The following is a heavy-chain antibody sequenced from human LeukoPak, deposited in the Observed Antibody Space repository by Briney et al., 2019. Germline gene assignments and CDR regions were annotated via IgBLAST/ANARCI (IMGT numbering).Heavy chain of an antibody. CDR2: IIPIFGTA. V-gene: IGHV1-69*05. D-gene: IGHD1-26*01. CDR3: ARGQVGATGWFDP. Sequence: SVKVSCKASGGTFSGYAISWVRQAPGQGLEWMGGIIPIFGTANYAQKFQGRVTITTDESTSTAYMELSSLRSEDTAVYYCARGQVGATGWFDPWGQGTLVTVSS. J-gene: IGHJ5*02. CDR1: GGTFSGYA.